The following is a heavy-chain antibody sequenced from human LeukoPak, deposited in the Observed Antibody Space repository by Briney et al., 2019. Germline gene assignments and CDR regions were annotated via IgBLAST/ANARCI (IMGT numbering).Heavy chain of an antibody. CDR1: GFTFTSYE. Sequence: PGGSLRLSCAASGFTFTSYEMNWVRQAPGKGLEWLSYISSSSSYTNYADSVKGRFTTSRENAKNSLYLQMNSLRAEDTAVYYCARDWLTGYYDRGGFDYWGQGTLVTASS. CDR3: ARDWLTGYYDRGGFDY. V-gene: IGHV3-21*05. CDR2: ISSSSSYT. J-gene: IGHJ4*02. D-gene: IGHD3-9*01.